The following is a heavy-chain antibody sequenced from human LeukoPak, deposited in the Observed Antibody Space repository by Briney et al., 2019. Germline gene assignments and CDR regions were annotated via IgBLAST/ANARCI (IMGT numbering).Heavy chain of an antibody. CDR3: LCQAEDGIRDFDWWNEYYYYGMDV. J-gene: IGHJ6*02. V-gene: IGHV1-8*01. D-gene: IGHD3-9*01. Sequence: GASVKVSCKAPGYTFTSYDISWVRQATGQGPEFMGWMNPNSGNTGYAQKFQGRVTMTRNTSISTAYMEVSSLRSEDTAVYYFLCQAEDGIRDFDWWNEYYYYGMDVWGQGTTVTVSS. CDR1: GYTFTSYD. CDR2: MNPNSGNT.